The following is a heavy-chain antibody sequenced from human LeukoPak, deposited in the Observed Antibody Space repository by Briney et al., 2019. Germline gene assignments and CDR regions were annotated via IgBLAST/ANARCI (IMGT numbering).Heavy chain of an antibody. CDR2: IQYDGSDK. D-gene: IGHD4-23*01. Sequence: GGSLRLSCAASGFTFSGYGMHWVRQAPGKGLEWVAFIQYDGSDKYYADSVKGRFTISRDNSKNTLYLQMNSLRAEDTAVYYCAKDLGNSFDYRGQGTLVTVSS. V-gene: IGHV3-30*02. CDR1: GFTFSGYG. CDR3: AKDLGNSFDY. J-gene: IGHJ4*02.